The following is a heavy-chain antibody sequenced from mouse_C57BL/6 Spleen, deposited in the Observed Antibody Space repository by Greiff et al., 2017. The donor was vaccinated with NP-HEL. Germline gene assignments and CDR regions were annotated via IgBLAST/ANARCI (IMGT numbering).Heavy chain of an antibody. Sequence: QVQLKESGPGLVAPSQSLSITCTVSGFSLTSYGVDWVRQSPGKGLEWLGVIWGVGSTNYNSALKSRLSISKDNSKSQVFLKMNSLQTDDTAMYYCARRQLRQGGYFAYWGQGTLVTVSA. D-gene: IGHD3-2*02. CDR1: GFSLTSYG. CDR2: IWGVGST. J-gene: IGHJ3*01. CDR3: ARRQLRQGGYFAY. V-gene: IGHV2-6*01.